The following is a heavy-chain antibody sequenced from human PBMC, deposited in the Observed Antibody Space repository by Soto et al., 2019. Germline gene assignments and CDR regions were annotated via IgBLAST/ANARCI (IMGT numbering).Heavy chain of an antibody. D-gene: IGHD3-3*01. V-gene: IGHV4-59*01. J-gene: IGHJ6*02. Sequence: SETLSLTCTVSGGSISSYYWSWIRQPPGKGLEWIGYIYYSGSTNYNPSLKGRVTISVDTSKNQFSLKLSSVTAADTAVYYCARDRTYYDFWSGSQSPHYYYYGMDVWGQGTTVTVSS. CDR3: ARDRTYYDFWSGSQSPHYYYYGMDV. CDR1: GGSISSYY. CDR2: IYYSGST.